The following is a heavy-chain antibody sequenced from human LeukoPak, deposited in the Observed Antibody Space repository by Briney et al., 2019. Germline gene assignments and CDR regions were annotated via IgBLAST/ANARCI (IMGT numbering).Heavy chain of an antibody. V-gene: IGHV3-43*02. Sequence: GGSLRLSCVASGFTFDDYVMHWVRQPPGKGLEWVSLISGDGDTTYYADSVKGRFTISRDNSQYFLYLQMNSLRTEDTAFYYCAKVARPGYTYGPHYYYMDVWGKGTTVTVSS. CDR3: AKVARPGYTYGPHYYYMDV. CDR1: GFTFDDYV. J-gene: IGHJ6*03. CDR2: ISGDGDTT. D-gene: IGHD5-18*01.